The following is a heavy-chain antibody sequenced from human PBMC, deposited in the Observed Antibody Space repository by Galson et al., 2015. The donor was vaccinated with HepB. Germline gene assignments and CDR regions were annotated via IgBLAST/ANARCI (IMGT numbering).Heavy chain of an antibody. Sequence: SLRLSCAASGFTFSSYSMNWVRQAPGKGLEWVSYIGSSSSTIYYADSVKGRFTISRDNAKNSLYLQMNSLRDEDTAVYYCARDLYYYDSSGYYYGAFDIWGQGTMVTVSS. CDR3: ARDLYYYDSSGYYYGAFDI. CDR2: IGSSSSTI. J-gene: IGHJ3*02. D-gene: IGHD3-22*01. CDR1: GFTFSSYS. V-gene: IGHV3-48*02.